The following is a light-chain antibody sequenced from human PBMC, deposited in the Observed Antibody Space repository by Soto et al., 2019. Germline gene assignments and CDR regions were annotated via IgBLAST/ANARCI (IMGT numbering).Light chain of an antibody. J-gene: IGKJ2*01. Sequence: DLQMTQSPSSLSASVGDRVTITCRASQTISTYLNWYQQIPGKAPKLLIYGASNLQNGVPSRFSGSGSGTDFTLTISSLQPEDFATYYCQKSSSIPYTSGQGTKLEIK. CDR2: GAS. CDR1: QTISTY. V-gene: IGKV1-39*01. CDR3: QKSSSIPYT.